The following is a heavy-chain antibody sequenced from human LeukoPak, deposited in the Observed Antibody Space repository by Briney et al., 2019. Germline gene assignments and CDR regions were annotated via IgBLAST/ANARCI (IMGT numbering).Heavy chain of an antibody. D-gene: IGHD3-10*01. CDR1: GSTFSSYW. J-gene: IGHJ5*02. V-gene: IGHV3-7*01. Sequence: QTGGSLRLSCAASGSTFSSYWMSWVRQAPGKGLEWVANIKQDGSEKYYVDSVKGRFTISRDNAKNSLYLQMNSLRAEDTAVYYCARGDLYYYGSGSYYRNNWFDPWGQGTLVTVSS. CDR2: IKQDGSEK. CDR3: ARGDLYYYGSGSYYRNNWFDP.